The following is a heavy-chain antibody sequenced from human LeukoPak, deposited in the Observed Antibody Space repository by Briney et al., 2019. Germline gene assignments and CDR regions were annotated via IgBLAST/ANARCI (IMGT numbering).Heavy chain of an antibody. D-gene: IGHD3-22*01. Sequence: PGGSLRLSCAASGFTFSSYWMHWVRQAPGKWLVWVSRINSDGSSTSYADSVKGRFTISRDNAKNTLYLQMNSLRAEDTAVYYCASLSGYTLDYWGQGTLVTVSS. CDR1: GFTFSSYW. CDR2: INSDGSST. CDR3: ASLSGYTLDY. J-gene: IGHJ4*02. V-gene: IGHV3-74*01.